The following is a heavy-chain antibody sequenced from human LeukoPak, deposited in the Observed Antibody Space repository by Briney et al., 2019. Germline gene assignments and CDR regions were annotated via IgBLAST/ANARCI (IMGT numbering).Heavy chain of an antibody. CDR1: GYTFTSYD. Sequence: ASVKVSCKASGYTFTSYDINWVRQATGQGLEWMGWMNPNSGNTGYAQKFQGRVTMTRNTSISTAYMELSSLRSEDTAVYYCARGGVPVVVAAVTGDYYYYMDVWGKGTTVTVSS. D-gene: IGHD2-15*01. CDR2: MNPNSGNT. V-gene: IGHV1-8*01. CDR3: ARGGVPVVVAAVTGDYYYYMDV. J-gene: IGHJ6*03.